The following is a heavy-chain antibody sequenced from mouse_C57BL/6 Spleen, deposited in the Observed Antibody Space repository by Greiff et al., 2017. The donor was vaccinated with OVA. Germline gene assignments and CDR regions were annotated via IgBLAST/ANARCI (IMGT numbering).Heavy chain of an antibody. V-gene: IGHV1-80*01. Sequence: VQLQESGAELVKPGASVKISCKASGYAFSSYWMNWVTQRPGKGLEWIGQIYPGDGDTNYNGKFKGKATLTADKSSSTAYMQLSSLTSEDSAVYFCAREGPNTVVATRDFDYWGQGTTLTVSS. CDR2: IYPGDGDT. CDR3: AREGPNTVVATRDFDY. D-gene: IGHD1-1*01. J-gene: IGHJ2*01. CDR1: GYAFSSYW.